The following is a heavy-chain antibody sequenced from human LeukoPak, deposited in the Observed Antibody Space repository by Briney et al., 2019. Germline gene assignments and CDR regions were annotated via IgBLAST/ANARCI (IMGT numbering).Heavy chain of an antibody. CDR1: GYTFTGHY. CDR3: GRGTHTDAFDI. Sequence: ASVKVSCKASGYTFTGHYMHWVRQAPGQGLEWMGWINPNSGGTNYAQKFQGWVTMTRDTSISTAYMELSRLRSDDTAVYYCGRGTHTDAFDIWGQGTMVTVSS. J-gene: IGHJ3*02. V-gene: IGHV1-2*04. CDR2: INPNSGGT. D-gene: IGHD1-14*01.